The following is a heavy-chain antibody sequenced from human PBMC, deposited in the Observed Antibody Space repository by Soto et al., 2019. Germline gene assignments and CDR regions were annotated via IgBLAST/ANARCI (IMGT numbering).Heavy chain of an antibody. CDR2: INHSGST. D-gene: IGHD3-16*02. J-gene: IGHJ6*03. Sequence: SETLSLTCSVYGGSFSGYYWSWIRQPPGKGLEWIGEINHSGSTNYNPSLKSRVTISVDTSKNQFSLKLSSVTAADTAVYYCARGRGSFWGSYRSWWVDHWGKGTTVT. V-gene: IGHV4-34*01. CDR3: ARGRGSFWGSYRSWWVDH. CDR1: GGSFSGYY.